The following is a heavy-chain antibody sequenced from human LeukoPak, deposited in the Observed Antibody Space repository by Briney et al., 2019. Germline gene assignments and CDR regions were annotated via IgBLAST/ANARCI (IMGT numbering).Heavy chain of an antibody. CDR3: ARVDTVVVPAGITWFDP. V-gene: IGHV1-2*02. CDR1: GYTFTRYY. D-gene: IGHD2-2*02. CDR2: INPNSGGT. Sequence: ASVKVSCKASGYTFTRYYMHWVRQAPGQGLEGMGWINPNSGGTNYAQKFQGRVTMSRDTSISTAYMELSRLRSDDTAVYDCARVDTVVVPAGITWFDPWGQGTLVTVSS. J-gene: IGHJ5*02.